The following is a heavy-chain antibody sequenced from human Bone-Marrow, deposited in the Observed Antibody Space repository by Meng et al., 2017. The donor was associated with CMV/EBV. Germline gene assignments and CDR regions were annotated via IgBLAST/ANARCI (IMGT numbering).Heavy chain of an antibody. CDR1: GFTFSDYY. CDR3: ARSVLRFLEWGLCFDY. J-gene: IGHJ4*02. D-gene: IGHD3-3*01. V-gene: IGHV3-11*01. Sequence: LSLTCAASGFTFSDYYMSWIRQAPGKGLEWVSYISSSGSTIYYADSVKGRFTISRDNAKNSLYLQMNSLRAEDTAVYYCARSVLRFLEWGLCFDYWGQGTLVTFSS. CDR2: ISSSGSTI.